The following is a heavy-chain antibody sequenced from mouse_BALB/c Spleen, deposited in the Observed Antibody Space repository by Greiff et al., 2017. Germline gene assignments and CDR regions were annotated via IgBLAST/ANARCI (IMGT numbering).Heavy chain of an antibody. J-gene: IGHJ2*01. Sequence: EVMLVESGGGLVQPGGSRKLSCAASGFTFSSFGMHWVRQAPEKGLAWVAYISSGSSTIYYADTVKGRFTISRDKPKNTLFLQMTSLRSEDTAMYYGARETARATGFDYWGQGTTLTVSS. V-gene: IGHV5-17*02. CDR2: ISSGSSTI. CDR1: GFTFSSFG. D-gene: IGHD3-2*01. CDR3: ARETARATGFDY.